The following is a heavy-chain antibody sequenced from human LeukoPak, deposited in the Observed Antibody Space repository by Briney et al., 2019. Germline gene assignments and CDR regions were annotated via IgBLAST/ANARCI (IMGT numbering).Heavy chain of an antibody. CDR1: GFTFSSYA. V-gene: IGHV3-23*01. Sequence: GGSLRPSCAASGFTFSSYAMSWVRQAPGMGLEWVSAIGGSDGNTYYADSVKGRFTISRDNSKNSLYLQINSLRADDTAVYYCAKVQYSDYDMNFDSWGQGTLVTVSS. CDR3: AKVQYSDYDMNFDS. CDR2: IGGSDGNT. D-gene: IGHD5-12*01. J-gene: IGHJ4*02.